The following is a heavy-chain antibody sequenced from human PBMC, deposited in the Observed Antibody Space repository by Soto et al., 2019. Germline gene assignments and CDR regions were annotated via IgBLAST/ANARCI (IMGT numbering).Heavy chain of an antibody. V-gene: IGHV4-31*03. Sequence: SETLSLTCTVSGDSISSGGYYWSWIRQHPGKGLEWIGYISYSGSTYYNPSLKSRVTISVDTSRNEFSLKQGSVTAADTAVYYCARAPLYYDTSGYYRFPYYFDFWGQGTLGTVS. CDR2: ISYSGST. CDR1: GDSISSGGYY. D-gene: IGHD3-22*01. CDR3: ARAPLYYDTSGYYRFPYYFDF. J-gene: IGHJ4*02.